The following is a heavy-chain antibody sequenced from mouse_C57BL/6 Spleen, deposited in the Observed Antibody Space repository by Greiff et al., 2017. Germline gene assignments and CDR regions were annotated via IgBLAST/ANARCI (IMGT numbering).Heavy chain of an antibody. D-gene: IGHD2-4*01. CDR2: ISSGSSTI. CDR3: ARPGYDYAGGAMDY. Sequence: EVMLVESGGGLVKPGGSLKLSCAASGFTFSDYGMHWVRQAPEKGLEWVAYISSGSSTIYYADTVKGRFTISRDNAKNTLFLQMTSLRSEDTAMYYCARPGYDYAGGAMDYWGQGTSVTVSS. CDR1: GFTFSDYG. J-gene: IGHJ4*01. V-gene: IGHV5-17*01.